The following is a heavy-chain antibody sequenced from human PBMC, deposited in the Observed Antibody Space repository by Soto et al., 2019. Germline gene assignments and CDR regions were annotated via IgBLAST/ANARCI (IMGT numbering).Heavy chain of an antibody. CDR2: IIPIFGTA. D-gene: IGHD2-15*01. J-gene: IGHJ6*02. Sequence: SVKVSCKASGGTFSSYAISWVRQAPGQGLEWMGGIIPIFGTANYAQKFQGRVTITADKSTSTAYMELSGLRSEDTAVYYCARYCSGGSCPRWDYYGMDVWGQGTTVTVSS. CDR3: ARYCSGGSCPRWDYYGMDV. CDR1: GGTFSSYA. V-gene: IGHV1-69*06.